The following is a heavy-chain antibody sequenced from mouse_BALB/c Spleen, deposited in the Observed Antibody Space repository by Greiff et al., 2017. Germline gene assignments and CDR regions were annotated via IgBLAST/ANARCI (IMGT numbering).Heavy chain of an antibody. V-gene: IGHV3-2*02. Sequence: EVKLMESGPGLVKPSQSLSLTCTVTGYSITSDYAWNWIRQFPGNKLEWMGYISYSGSTSYNPSLKSRISITRDTSKNQFFLQLNSVTTEDTATYYCATSYYGSSWFAYWGQGTLVTVSA. CDR3: ATSYYGSSWFAY. J-gene: IGHJ3*01. CDR2: ISYSGST. D-gene: IGHD1-1*01. CDR1: GYSITSDYA.